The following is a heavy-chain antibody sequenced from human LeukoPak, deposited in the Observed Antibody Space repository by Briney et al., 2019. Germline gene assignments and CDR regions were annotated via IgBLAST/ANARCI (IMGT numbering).Heavy chain of an antibody. V-gene: IGHV4-39*01. CDR1: GGSLSSSNYY. J-gene: IGHJ5*02. CDR3: ARAPNIAARLGRFDP. Sequence: SETLSLTCTVSGGSLSSSNYYWGWIRQPPGKGLEWIGSIYYSGSTYYNPSLKSRVTISVDTSKNQFSLKLSSVTAADTAVYYCARAPNIAARLGRFDPWGQGTLVTVSS. D-gene: IGHD6-6*01. CDR2: IYYSGST.